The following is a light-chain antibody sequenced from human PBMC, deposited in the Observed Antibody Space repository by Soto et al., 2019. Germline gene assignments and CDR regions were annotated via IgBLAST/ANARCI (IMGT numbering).Light chain of an antibody. V-gene: IGLV2-23*01. CDR1: SSDVGTHGY. Sequence: QSVLTQPPSASGSPGQSVTISCTGTSSDVGTHGYVSWYQQHAGKAPKLMIYEGSKRPSGVSNRFSGSKSGNTASLTISGLQAEDEADYYCCSYAGSHVVFGGGTKVTVL. CDR3: CSYAGSHVV. CDR2: EGS. J-gene: IGLJ2*01.